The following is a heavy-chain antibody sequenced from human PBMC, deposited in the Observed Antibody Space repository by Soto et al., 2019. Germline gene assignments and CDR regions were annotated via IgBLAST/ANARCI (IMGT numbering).Heavy chain of an antibody. CDR2: FDPEDGET. CDR3: KTPTPSGDYYDMDV. CDR1: GFSLSELS. J-gene: IGHJ6*02. D-gene: IGHD2-15*01. Sequence: SAVKVSCKVSGFSLSELSMHWVRQAPGQGLEWMGGFDPEDGETIYTQQFQGRVIMTEDTSTDTAYMELSSLRSEDTAVYYCKTPTPSGDYYDMDVWGQGTTFTVSS. V-gene: IGHV1-24*01.